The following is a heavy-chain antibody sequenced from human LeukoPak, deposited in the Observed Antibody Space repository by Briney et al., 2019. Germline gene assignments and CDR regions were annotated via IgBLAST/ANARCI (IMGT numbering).Heavy chain of an antibody. CDR2: INPNIGRT. Sequence: ASVKVSCKASGYTFTRYYMHWVRQAPGQGLEWMGWINPNIGRTNYAQKFEVRVTMTRDKSITTAYMELSRLGSDDTCVYYCASEVGAVAGRFYGYWGQGTLVTVSS. CDR1: GYTFTRYY. CDR3: ASEVGAVAGRFYGY. J-gene: IGHJ4*02. V-gene: IGHV1-2*02. D-gene: IGHD6-19*01.